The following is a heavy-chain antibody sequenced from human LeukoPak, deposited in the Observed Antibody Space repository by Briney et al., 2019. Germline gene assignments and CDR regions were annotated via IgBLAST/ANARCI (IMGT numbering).Heavy chain of an antibody. CDR2: IKEDGTEE. D-gene: IGHD5-12*01. CDR3: ARDLATIGGAH. J-gene: IGHJ4*02. Sequence: GGSLRLSCAASGFTFSSSWMTWVRQAPGKGPEWVAHIKEDGTEEYYVDSVKGRFTISRDNAKNSLYLQMNSLRAEDTAVYYCARDLATIGGAHWGQGTLVTVSS. V-gene: IGHV3-7*01. CDR1: GFTFSSSW.